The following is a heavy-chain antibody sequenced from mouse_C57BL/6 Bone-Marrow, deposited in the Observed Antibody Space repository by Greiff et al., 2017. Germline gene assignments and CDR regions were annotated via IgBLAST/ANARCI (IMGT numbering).Heavy chain of an antibody. CDR1: GYTFTSYW. D-gene: IGHD1-1*01. J-gene: IGHJ4*01. Sequence: QVHVKQPGAELVKPGASVKMSCKASGYTFTSYWITWVKQRPGQGLEWIGDIYPGSGSTNYNEKFKSKATLTVDTSSSTAYMQLSSLTSEDSAVYYCARGDTTVVAPYAMDYWGQGTSVTVSS. CDR2: IYPGSGST. V-gene: IGHV1-55*01. CDR3: ARGDTTVVAPYAMDY.